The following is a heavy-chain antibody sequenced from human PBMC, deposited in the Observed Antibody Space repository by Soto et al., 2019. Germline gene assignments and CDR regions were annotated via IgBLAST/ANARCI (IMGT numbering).Heavy chain of an antibody. CDR1: GFSFNGYA. J-gene: IGHJ4*02. CDR3: AKWSRGYAVAGTFDY. D-gene: IGHD6-19*01. Sequence: SGGSLRLSCAASGFSFNGYAMNWVRQAPGKGLEWVSGVSGSGAGTYYADSVKGRFTISRDNSKNTLYLQMNSLRFEDTAVYYCAKWSRGYAVAGTFDYWGQGTLVTVSS. CDR2: VSGSGAGT. V-gene: IGHV3-23*01.